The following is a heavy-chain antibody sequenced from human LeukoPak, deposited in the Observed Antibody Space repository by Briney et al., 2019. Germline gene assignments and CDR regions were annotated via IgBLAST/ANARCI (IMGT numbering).Heavy chain of an antibody. Sequence: GASVKVSCKASGYTFTGYYMHWVRQAPGQGLEWMGWINPNSGDTNYAQKFQGRVTMTRDTSITTAYMEMSRLRSDDTAVYYCAREGSGWYNAFDIWGQGTMVTVSS. J-gene: IGHJ3*02. CDR2: INPNSGDT. D-gene: IGHD6-19*01. CDR1: GYTFTGYY. CDR3: AREGSGWYNAFDI. V-gene: IGHV1-2*02.